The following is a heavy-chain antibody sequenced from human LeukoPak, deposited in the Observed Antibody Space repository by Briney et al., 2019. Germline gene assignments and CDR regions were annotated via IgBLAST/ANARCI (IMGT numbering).Heavy chain of an antibody. D-gene: IGHD4-17*01. CDR1: GDSISSYY. Sequence: SETLSLTCAVSGDSISSYYWSWIRQPAGKGLEWIGRIYTSGSTNYNPSLKSRVTISVDKSKNQFSLKLSSVTAADTAVYYCARDRTTVTTYYSYSDMDVWGKGTTVTVSS. V-gene: IGHV4-4*07. J-gene: IGHJ6*03. CDR2: IYTSGST. CDR3: ARDRTTVTTYYSYSDMDV.